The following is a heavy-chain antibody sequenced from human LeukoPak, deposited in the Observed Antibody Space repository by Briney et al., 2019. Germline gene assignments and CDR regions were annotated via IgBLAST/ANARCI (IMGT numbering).Heavy chain of an antibody. V-gene: IGHV3-33*01. CDR1: GFTFSSYG. Sequence: GGSLRLSCAASGFTFSSYGMHWVRQAPGKGLEWVAVIWYDGSNKYYADSVKGRFTISRDNSKNTLYLQMSSLRAEDTAVYYCARDLWFGELKMDYWGQGTLVTVSS. J-gene: IGHJ4*02. D-gene: IGHD3-10*01. CDR2: IWYDGSNK. CDR3: ARDLWFGELKMDY.